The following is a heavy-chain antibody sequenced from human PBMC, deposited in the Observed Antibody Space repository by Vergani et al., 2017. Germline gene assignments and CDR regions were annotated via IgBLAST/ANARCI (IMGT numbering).Heavy chain of an antibody. CDR2: MYHSGST. V-gene: IGHV4-59*01. CDR3: ARMGGYDEGDAFRIGYFDS. CDR1: GGSMSGYY. Sequence: QVRLQESGPGLVKPSETLSLTCSVSGGSMSGYYWSWIRQPPGKELEWIGYMYHSGSTNYNPSLETRVTISGDTSKNQFSLKLNFVTAADTAVYYCARMGGYDEGDAFRIGYFDSWGPGILVTVSS. D-gene: IGHD3-22*01. J-gene: IGHJ4*02.